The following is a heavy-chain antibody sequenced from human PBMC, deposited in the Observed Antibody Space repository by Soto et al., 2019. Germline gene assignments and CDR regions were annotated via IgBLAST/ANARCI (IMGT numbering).Heavy chain of an antibody. CDR1: GASLRSGTYY. Sequence: QVQLQESGPGLVKPSETLSLICTVSGASLRSGTYYWSWIRQPPGKGLEWIGYISHSGRTNYVPSLKSRLTMSVDTSQKQSSLQLNAVTPADTAVYYCSYGTSFDYWGQGTLGTVSS. CDR3: SYGTSFDY. CDR2: ISHSGRT. V-gene: IGHV4-61*01. D-gene: IGHD3-10*01. J-gene: IGHJ4*02.